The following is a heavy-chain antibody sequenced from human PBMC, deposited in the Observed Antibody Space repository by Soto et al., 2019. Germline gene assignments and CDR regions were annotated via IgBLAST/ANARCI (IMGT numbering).Heavy chain of an antibody. V-gene: IGHV3-9*01. D-gene: IGHD5-12*01. CDR2: ISWNSGSI. Sequence: EVQLVESGGGLVQPGRSLRLSCAASGFTFDDYAMHWVRQAPGKGLEWVSGISWNSGSIGYADSVKGRITISRDNAKNSLYLQMNSLRSEDTALYYCAKDMGYDLSPLGYFDYWGQGTLVTVSS. CDR1: GFTFDDYA. J-gene: IGHJ4*02. CDR3: AKDMGYDLSPLGYFDY.